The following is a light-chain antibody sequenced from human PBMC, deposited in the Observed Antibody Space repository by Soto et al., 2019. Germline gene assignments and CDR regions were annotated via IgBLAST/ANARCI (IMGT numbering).Light chain of an antibody. J-gene: IGKJ2*01. V-gene: IGKV3-20*01. CDR1: QSVSSSY. CDR2: GAS. CDR3: QQYGNSPNT. Sequence: EIVLTQSPGTLSLSPGERATLSCRASQSVSSSYLAWYQQKPGQAPRLLIYGASSRATGSPDRFSGSGSGTDFTLTISRLEPEDFAVYYCQQYGNSPNTFGQGTKLEIK.